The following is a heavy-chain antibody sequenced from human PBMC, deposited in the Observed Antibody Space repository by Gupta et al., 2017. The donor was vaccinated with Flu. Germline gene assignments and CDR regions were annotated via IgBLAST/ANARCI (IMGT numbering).Heavy chain of an antibody. D-gene: IGHD1-26*01. CDR1: GFTFSSYA. Sequence: EVQLFESGGGLVQPGGSLRLSCAASGFTFSSYAMSWVRQAPGKGLEWVSAISGSGGNTYYADSVKGRFTISRDNSKNTLYLQMNSLRAEDTAVYYCAESEASGNYDFDYWGQGTLVTVSS. CDR3: AESEASGNYDFDY. CDR2: ISGSGGNT. V-gene: IGHV3-23*01. J-gene: IGHJ4*02.